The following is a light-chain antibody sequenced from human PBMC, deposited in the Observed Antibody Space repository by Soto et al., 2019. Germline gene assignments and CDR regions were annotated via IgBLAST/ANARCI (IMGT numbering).Light chain of an antibody. V-gene: IGLV3-12*02. J-gene: IGLJ1*01. CDR1: NIGSKP. CDR3: QVWDSSSDNPRV. CDR2: SDS. Sequence: SYELTQPHSVSVATEQMARITRGGSNIGSKPVHRYQQKTGQDPVLVIYSDSKLPSGIPEQLSGSNTGNTATLTISGIEAGDEADYYSQVWDSSSDNPRVFGSGTTATVL.